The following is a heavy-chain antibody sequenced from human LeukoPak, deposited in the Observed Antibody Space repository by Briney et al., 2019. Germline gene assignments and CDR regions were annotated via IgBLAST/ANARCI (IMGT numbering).Heavy chain of an antibody. J-gene: IGHJ3*02. CDR3: ARERRSYNRHLVVVAARRQPLPPADAFDI. Sequence: TSSETLSLTCTVSGGSVSSGSYYWSWIRQPPGKGLEWIGYIYYSGSTNYNPSLKSRVTISVDTSKNQFSLKLTSVTAADTAVYYCARERRSYNRHLVVVAARRQPLPPADAFDIWGQGTMVTVSS. CDR1: GGSVSSGSYY. CDR2: IYYSGST. V-gene: IGHV4-61*01. D-gene: IGHD2-15*01.